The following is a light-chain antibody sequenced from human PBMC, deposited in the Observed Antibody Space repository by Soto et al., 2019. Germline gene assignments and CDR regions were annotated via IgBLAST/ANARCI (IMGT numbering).Light chain of an antibody. V-gene: IGKV3-20*01. Sequence: IVLTQSPGTLSLSPGERATLSCRASQSVPKSYLGWYQQRPGQALRLLIYDVSNRGTGIPDRFSGSESGTDYTLTISRLEPEDFAVYYCHQYAWSPLTFGQGTRLEIK. CDR2: DVS. CDR3: HQYAWSPLT. J-gene: IGKJ5*01. CDR1: QSVPKSY.